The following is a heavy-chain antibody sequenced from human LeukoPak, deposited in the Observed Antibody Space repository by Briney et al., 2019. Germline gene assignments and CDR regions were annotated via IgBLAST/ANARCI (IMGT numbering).Heavy chain of an antibody. Sequence: RSLRLSCAASGFTFSSYAMHWVRQAPGKGLEWVSAITGSGAGTYYADSVKGRFTVSRDNSKNTLYLQMNSLRVEDTAVYYCAKADDFWSGYYPTPNWIDPWGQGTLVTVSS. CDR1: GFTFSSYA. D-gene: IGHD3-3*01. CDR2: ITGSGAGT. CDR3: AKADDFWSGYYPTPNWIDP. V-gene: IGHV3-23*01. J-gene: IGHJ5*02.